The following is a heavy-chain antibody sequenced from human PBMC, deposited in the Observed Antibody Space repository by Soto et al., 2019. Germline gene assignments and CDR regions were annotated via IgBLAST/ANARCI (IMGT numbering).Heavy chain of an antibody. J-gene: IGHJ6*02. CDR3: ARGGYQLLDYYYYGMDV. CDR1: GFTFSSYA. CDR2: ISYDGSNK. V-gene: IGHV3-30-3*01. Sequence: QVQLVESGGGVVQPGRSLRLSCAASGFTFSSYAMHWVRQAPGKGLEWVTVISYDGSNKYYADSVKGRFTISRDNSKNTLYLQMNSLRAEDTAVYYCARGGYQLLDYYYYGMDVWGQGTTVTVSS. D-gene: IGHD2-2*01.